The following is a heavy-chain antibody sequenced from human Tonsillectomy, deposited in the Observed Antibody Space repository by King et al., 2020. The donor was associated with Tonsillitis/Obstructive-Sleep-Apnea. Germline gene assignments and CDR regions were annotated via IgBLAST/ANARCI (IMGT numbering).Heavy chain of an antibody. CDR2: IYWDDDK. Sequence: TLKESGPTLVKPTQTLTLTCTFSGFSLTTSGVGVGWIRPPPGKALKWLALIYWDDDKRYSPSLKSRLTITKDTSKNQVVLTMTNMDPVDTATYYCAHLTSGDYTYYFDYWGQGTLVTVSS. J-gene: IGHJ4*02. CDR3: AHLTSGDYTYYFDY. CDR1: GFSLTTSGVG. V-gene: IGHV2-5*02. D-gene: IGHD4-17*01.